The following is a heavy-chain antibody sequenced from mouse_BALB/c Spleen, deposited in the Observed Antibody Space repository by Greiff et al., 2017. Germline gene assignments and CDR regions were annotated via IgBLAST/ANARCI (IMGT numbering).Heavy chain of an antibody. J-gene: IGHJ4*01. CDR2: INSNGGST. V-gene: IGHV5-6-3*01. D-gene: IGHD3-1*01. CDR3: ARDSSGYAMDY. CDR1: GFTFSSYG. Sequence: EVMLVESGGGLVQPGGSLKLSCAASGFTFSSYGMSWVRQTPDKRLELVATINSNGGSTYYPDSVKGRFTISRDNAKNTLYLQMSSLKSEDTAMYYCARDSSGYAMDYWGQGTSVTVSS.